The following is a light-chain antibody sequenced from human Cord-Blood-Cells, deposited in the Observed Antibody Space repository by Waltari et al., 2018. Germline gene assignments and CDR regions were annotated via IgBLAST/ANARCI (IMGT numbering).Light chain of an antibody. Sequence: QSALTQPRSVSGSPGQSVTISCTGTSSDVGGYNYVSWYQQHPGKAPQLMIYVVSKRPSVVPDRFSGSKSGNTASLTISGLQAEDEADYYCCSYAGSYVFGTGTKVTVL. CDR1: SSDVGGYNY. CDR3: CSYAGSYV. J-gene: IGLJ1*01. V-gene: IGLV2-11*01. CDR2: VVS.